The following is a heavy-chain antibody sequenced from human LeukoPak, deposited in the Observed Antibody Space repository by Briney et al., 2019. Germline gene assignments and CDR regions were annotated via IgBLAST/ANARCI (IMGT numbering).Heavy chain of an antibody. V-gene: IGHV3-53*01. CDR3: AKRGYYDSSGYRGAYYFDY. CDR1: EFSVGSNY. J-gene: IGHJ4*02. D-gene: IGHD3-22*01. Sequence: GGSLRLSCAASEFSVGSNYMTWVRQAPGKGLEWVSLIYSGGSTYYADSVKGRFTISRDNAKNTLYLQLNSLRAEDTAVYYCAKRGYYDSSGYRGAYYFDYWGQGTLVTVSS. CDR2: IYSGGST.